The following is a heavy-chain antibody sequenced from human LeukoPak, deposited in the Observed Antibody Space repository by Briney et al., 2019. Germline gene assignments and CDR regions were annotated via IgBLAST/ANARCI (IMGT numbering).Heavy chain of an antibody. V-gene: IGHV3-30*02. CDR3: ARDGLVKQQLGNWYFDL. J-gene: IGHJ2*01. CDR2: ISYDGGNK. CDR1: GFTFSSYG. D-gene: IGHD6-13*01. Sequence: PGGSLRLSCAASGFTFSSYGMHWVRQAPGKGLEWVAVISYDGGNKYYADSVKGRFTISRDNSKNTLYLQMNSLRAEDTAVYYCARDGLVKQQLGNWYFDLWGRGTLVTVSS.